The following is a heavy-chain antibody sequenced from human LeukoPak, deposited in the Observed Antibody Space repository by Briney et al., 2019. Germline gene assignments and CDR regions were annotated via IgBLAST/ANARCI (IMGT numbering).Heavy chain of an antibody. D-gene: IGHD2-15*01. CDR3: ARGRSKNYSLTWGSNY. CDR2: ISAYNGKT. V-gene: IGHV1-18*01. Sequence: ASVKVSCKASGYAITTCEISWVRQAPGQGLEWLGWISAYNGKTNYAQNFQGRDTMTTDTSTSTAYMELRSLRSDDTAVYYCARGRSKNYSLTWGSNYWGQGTLVTVSS. J-gene: IGHJ4*02. CDR1: GYAITTCE.